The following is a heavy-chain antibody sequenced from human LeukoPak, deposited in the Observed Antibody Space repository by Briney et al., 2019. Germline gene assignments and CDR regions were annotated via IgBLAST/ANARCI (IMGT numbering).Heavy chain of an antibody. Sequence: GGSLRLSCAASGFTFSSYDMHWVRQATGKGLEWVSAIGTAGGTYYPGSVKGRFTISRENAKNSLYLQMNSLRAGDTAVYYCARGALSGRGPDAFDIWGQGTMVTVSS. V-gene: IGHV3-13*01. D-gene: IGHD2-15*01. J-gene: IGHJ3*02. CDR1: GFTFSSYD. CDR2: IGTAGGT. CDR3: ARGALSGRGPDAFDI.